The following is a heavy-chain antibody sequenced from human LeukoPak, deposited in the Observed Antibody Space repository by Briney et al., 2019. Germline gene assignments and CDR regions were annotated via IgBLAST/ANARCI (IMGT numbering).Heavy chain of an antibody. Sequence: SETLSLTCTVSGGSISRYYWSWIRQPPGKGLEWIGYIYYSGSTNYNPSLKSRVTISVDTSKNQFSLKLSSVTAADTAVYYCAGTYYYDSSGYYYELPFDYWGQGTLVTVSS. J-gene: IGHJ4*02. V-gene: IGHV4-59*01. D-gene: IGHD3-22*01. CDR1: GGSISRYY. CDR2: IYYSGST. CDR3: AGTYYYDSSGYYYELPFDY.